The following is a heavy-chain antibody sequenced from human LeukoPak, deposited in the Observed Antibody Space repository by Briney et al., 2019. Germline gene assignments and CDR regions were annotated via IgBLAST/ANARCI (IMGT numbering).Heavy chain of an antibody. CDR2: ISSSSSYI. D-gene: IGHD6-19*01. V-gene: IGHV3-21*01. CDR3: ARSDSSGSGPFDY. Sequence: GGSLRLSCAASGFTVSSTYMSWVRQAPGKGLEWVSSISSSSSYIYYADSVKGRFTISRDNAKNSLYLQMNSLRAEDTAVYYCARSDSSGSGPFDYWGQGTLVTVSS. CDR1: GFTVSSTY. J-gene: IGHJ4*02.